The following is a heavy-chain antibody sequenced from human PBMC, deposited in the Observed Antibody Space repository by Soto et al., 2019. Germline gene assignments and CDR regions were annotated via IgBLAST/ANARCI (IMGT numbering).Heavy chain of an antibody. CDR1: GFTFDDFA. V-gene: IGHV3-9*01. CDR3: AKDSGLTGYYGRFDT. J-gene: IGHJ5*02. Sequence: EVQLVESGGGLVQPGRSLRLSCTASGFTFDDFAMHWVRQAPGKGLEWVSGISWNSGSIGYADSVKGRFTISRDNAKNFLYLQMNSLRAEDTALYYCAKDSGLTGYYGRFDTWGQGTLVTVS. D-gene: IGHD3-9*01. CDR2: ISWNSGSI.